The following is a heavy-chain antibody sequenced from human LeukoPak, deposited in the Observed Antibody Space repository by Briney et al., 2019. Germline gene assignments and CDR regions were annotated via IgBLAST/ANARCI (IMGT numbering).Heavy chain of an antibody. V-gene: IGHV3-30*04. CDR2: ISYDGSNK. CDR3: ARGAAAGGFVFPATDY. J-gene: IGHJ4*02. CDR1: GFTFSSYA. Sequence: GGSLRLSCAASGFTFSSYAMHWVRQAPGKGLEWVAVISYDGSNKYYADSVKGRFTISSDNSKNTLYLQMNSLRAEDTAVYYCARGAAAGGFVFPATDYWGQGTLVTVSS. D-gene: IGHD6-13*01.